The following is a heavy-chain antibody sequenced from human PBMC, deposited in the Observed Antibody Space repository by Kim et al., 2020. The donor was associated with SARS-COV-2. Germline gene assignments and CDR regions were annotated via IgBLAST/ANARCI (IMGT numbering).Heavy chain of an antibody. CDR2: ISNDGATA. V-gene: IGHV3-33*05. CDR1: GFIFRNFG. Sequence: GGSLRLSCAASGFIFRNFGLHWVRQAPGKGLEWVAFISNDGATAIYADSVRGRFTISRDYSENKVYLQMDSLSAGDTAVYYCSRPSSSLFDFWGQGTLV. CDR3: SRPSSSLFDF. J-gene: IGHJ4*02. D-gene: IGHD3-10*01.